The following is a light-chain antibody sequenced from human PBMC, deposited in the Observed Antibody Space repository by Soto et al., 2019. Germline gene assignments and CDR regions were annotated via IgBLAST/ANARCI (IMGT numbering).Light chain of an antibody. J-gene: IGKJ2*01. CDR2: GAS. CDR1: QSVSSN. V-gene: IGKV3-15*01. CDR3: QQYTNWPRT. Sequence: EIVMTQSPATLSVSPGERATVSCRASQSVSSNLAWYQQKPGQAPRLLIYGASTRATGIPARFSGSGSGTDFTLTIGSLQSEDFAVYYCQQYTNWPRTFGQGTKLEIK.